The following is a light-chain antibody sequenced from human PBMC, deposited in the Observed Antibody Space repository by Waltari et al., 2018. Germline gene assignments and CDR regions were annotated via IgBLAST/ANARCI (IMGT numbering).Light chain of an antibody. CDR2: EVN. J-gene: IGLJ2*01. V-gene: IGLV2-14*01. CDR1: SSDLRGVDF. CDR3: RSYTSNTTPI. Sequence: QSALTQPASVTGSPGQSITISCTETSSDLRGVDFVSWYQHHPGKAPKLLIYEVNKRPSGVSSRYAGSRSGNTASLTISGLQPEDESHYYCRSYTSNTTPIFGGGTKLTVL.